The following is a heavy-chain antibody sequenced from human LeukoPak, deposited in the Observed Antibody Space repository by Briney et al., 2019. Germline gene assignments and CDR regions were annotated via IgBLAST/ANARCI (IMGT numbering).Heavy chain of an antibody. V-gene: IGHV4-39*07. D-gene: IGHD3-3*01. CDR2: INYSGTT. J-gene: IGHJ3*02. CDR3: ARDMTPFWSGYPSAFDI. CDR1: GGSISGSSNF. Sequence: SETLSLTCTVSGGSISGSSNFWGWIRQTPGKGLEWIGSINYSGTTHYTSSLKSRVSISVDTSKNQFFLKLRSVTAADTAVYYCARDMTPFWSGYPSAFDIWGQGTMVTVSS.